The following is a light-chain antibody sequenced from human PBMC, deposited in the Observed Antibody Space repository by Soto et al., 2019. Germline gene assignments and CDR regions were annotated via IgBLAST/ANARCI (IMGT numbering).Light chain of an antibody. J-gene: IGKJ5*01. V-gene: IGKV3-15*01. CDR3: QQYNNWPIT. CDR2: GAS. CDR1: QSVNIN. Sequence: EIVLTQSPTTMSASLRQRATLPCKASQSVNINLAWYQQKPGQAPRLLSYGASTRATGLPARFSGSGSWTQFTLTSSSLQSEDFAVYYCQQYNNWPITFGQGTRVEIK.